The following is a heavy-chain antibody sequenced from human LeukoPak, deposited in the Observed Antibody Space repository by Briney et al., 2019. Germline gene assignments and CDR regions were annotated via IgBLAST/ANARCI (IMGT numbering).Heavy chain of an antibody. D-gene: IGHD3-3*01. J-gene: IGHJ5*02. CDR2: INHSGST. CDR1: GGSFSGYY. V-gene: IGHV4-34*01. Sequence: PSETLSLTCAVYGGSFSGYYWSWIRQPPGKGLEWIGEINHSGSTNYNPSLKSRVTISVDTSKNQFSLKLSSVTAADTAVYYCARGRYYDFWSGYHTGKNWFDPWGQGTLVTVSS. CDR3: ARGRYYDFWSGYHTGKNWFDP.